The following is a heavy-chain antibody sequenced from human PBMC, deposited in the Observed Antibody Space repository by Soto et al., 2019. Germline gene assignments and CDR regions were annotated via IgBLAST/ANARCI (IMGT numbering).Heavy chain of an antibody. V-gene: IGHV1-69*01. CDR1: GGTFSDYA. CDR3: ARGRGIGFSSTWNIYWYYNMDV. Sequence: QVQLVQSGAEVRKSGSSVKVSCKAAGGTFSDYALSWVRQAPGQGLEWMGGIIPMFATTNYAQKFQGRVTITADDSATTAQMELSSLKSEDTAVYYCARGRGIGFSSTWNIYWYYNMDVWGQGTTVTVSS. CDR2: IIPMFATT. D-gene: IGHD6-13*01. J-gene: IGHJ6*02.